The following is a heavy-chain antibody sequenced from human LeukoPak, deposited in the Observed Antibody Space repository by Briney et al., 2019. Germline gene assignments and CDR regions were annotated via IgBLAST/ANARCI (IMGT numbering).Heavy chain of an antibody. D-gene: IGHD5-12*01. CDR2: LHYSGST. CDR3: ARDWDGAYDFNTFEI. CDR1: GGSVSTSGYY. J-gene: IGHJ3*02. Sequence: SETLFLTCSVSGGSVSTSGYYWGWIRQPPGKGLEFIGTLHYSGSTHYTPSLESRVTISVDTSKNQFSLKLNSVTSADMAIYYCARDWDGAYDFNTFEIWGQGTMVSVSS. V-gene: IGHV4-39*07.